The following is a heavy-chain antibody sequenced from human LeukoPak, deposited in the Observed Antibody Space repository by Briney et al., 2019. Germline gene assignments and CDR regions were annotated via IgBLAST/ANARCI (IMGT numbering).Heavy chain of an antibody. CDR1: GGSISSSSYY. D-gene: IGHD3-22*01. Sequence: SETLSLTCTVSGGSISSSSYYWGWIRQPPGKGLEWIGSIYYSGSTYYNPSLKSRVTISVDTSKNQFSLKLSSVTAADTAVYYCASSPVPYYYDSSYPAEYFQHWGQGTLVTVSS. CDR2: IYYSGST. V-gene: IGHV4-39*01. CDR3: ASSPVPYYYDSSYPAEYFQH. J-gene: IGHJ1*01.